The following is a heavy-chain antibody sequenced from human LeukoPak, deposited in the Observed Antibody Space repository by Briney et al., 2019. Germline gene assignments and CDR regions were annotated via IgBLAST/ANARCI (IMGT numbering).Heavy chain of an antibody. D-gene: IGHD1-7*01. V-gene: IGHV1-2*06. CDR3: AREELELSTEYYYYCGMDV. J-gene: IGHJ6*02. Sequence: GASVKVSCKASGYTFTGYYMHWVRQAPGQGLEWMGRINPNSGGTNYAQKFQGRVTITRDTSISTAYMELSRLRSDDTAVYYCAREELELSTEYYYYCGMDVWGQGTTVTVSS. CDR2: INPNSGGT. CDR1: GYTFTGYY.